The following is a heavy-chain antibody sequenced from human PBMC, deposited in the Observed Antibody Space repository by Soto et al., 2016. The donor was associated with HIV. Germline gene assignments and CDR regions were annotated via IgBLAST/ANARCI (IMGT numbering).Heavy chain of an antibody. D-gene: IGHD5-12*01. Sequence: VQLVESGGGVVQPGRSLRLSCAASGFTFSSYGMHWVRQAPGKGLEWVAVIWYDGSNKYYADSVKGRFTISRDNSKNTLYLQMNSLRAEDTAVYYCARGPSGYSGSFDYVGPGNPGHRLL. CDR3: ARGPSGYSGSFDY. V-gene: IGHV3-33*01. J-gene: IGHJ4*02. CDR2: IWYDGSNK. CDR1: GFTFSSYG.